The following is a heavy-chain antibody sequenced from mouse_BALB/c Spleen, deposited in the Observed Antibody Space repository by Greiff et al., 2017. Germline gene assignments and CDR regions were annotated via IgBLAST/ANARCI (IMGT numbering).Heavy chain of an antibody. J-gene: IGHJ2*01. Sequence: LVESGPELVKPGASVKMSCKASGYTFTSYVMHWVKQKPGQGLEWIGYINPYNDGTKYNEKFKGKATLTSDKSSSTAYMELSSLTSEDSAVYYCARSYDYDVGYWGQGTTLTVSS. CDR3: ARSYDYDVGY. V-gene: IGHV1-14*01. CDR2: INPYNDGT. D-gene: IGHD2-4*01. CDR1: GYTFTSYV.